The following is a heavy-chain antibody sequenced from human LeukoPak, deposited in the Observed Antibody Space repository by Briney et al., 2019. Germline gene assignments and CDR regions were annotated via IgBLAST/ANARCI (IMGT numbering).Heavy chain of an antibody. CDR1: GTSIRSGDYY. J-gene: IGHJ4*02. CDR3: AALQRPAAIDY. Sequence: SQTLSLTCTVSGTSIRSGDYYRSWLRQPPGKGLEWIGYIYYSGSTYYNPSLKSRLTIAVDTSKNQFSLRLTSVTAADTAVYYCAALQRPAAIDYWGQGTLVTVSS. D-gene: IGHD2-2*01. CDR2: IYYSGST. V-gene: IGHV4-30-4*01.